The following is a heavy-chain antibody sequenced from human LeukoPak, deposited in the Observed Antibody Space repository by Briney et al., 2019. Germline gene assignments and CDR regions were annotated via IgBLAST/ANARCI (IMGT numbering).Heavy chain of an antibody. CDR1: GGSVSSSSSF. J-gene: IGHJ4*02. V-gene: IGHV4-39*01. Sequence: SETLSLTCTVSGGSVSSSSSFWAWIRQPPGKGLEWIGNVYYSGSTHYNPSLKSRVTISLDMPKNQFSLRLTSVTAADTAMYYCARHGLYQDYGYWGQGTLVTVSS. CDR2: VYYSGST. CDR3: ARHGLYQDYGY. D-gene: IGHD3-16*01.